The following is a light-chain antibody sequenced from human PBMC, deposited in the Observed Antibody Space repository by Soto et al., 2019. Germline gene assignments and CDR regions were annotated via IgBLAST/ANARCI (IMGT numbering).Light chain of an antibody. CDR2: DAS. V-gene: IGKV1-5*01. J-gene: IGKJ1*01. Sequence: DIQMTQSPSTLSASVGDRVTITCRARQSISSWLAWYQQKPGKAPKLLIYDASSLESGVPSRFSGSGSGTEFTLTISSLQPDDFATYDCQQYNSWPWTFGQGTKVEIK. CDR3: QQYNSWPWT. CDR1: QSISSW.